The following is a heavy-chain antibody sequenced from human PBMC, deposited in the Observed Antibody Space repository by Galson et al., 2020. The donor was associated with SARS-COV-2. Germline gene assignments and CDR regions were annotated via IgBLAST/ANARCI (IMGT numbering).Heavy chain of an antibody. CDR1: GFTFSSYA. CDR2: ISGSGGST. Sequence: GESLKISCAASGFTFSSYAMSWVRQAPGKGLEWVSAISGSGGSTYYADSVKGRFTISRDNSKNTLYLQMNSLRAEDTAVYYCAKSPRKLLWFGDDAFDIWGQGTMVTVSS. J-gene: IGHJ3*02. V-gene: IGHV3-23*01. D-gene: IGHD3-10*01. CDR3: AKSPRKLLWFGDDAFDI.